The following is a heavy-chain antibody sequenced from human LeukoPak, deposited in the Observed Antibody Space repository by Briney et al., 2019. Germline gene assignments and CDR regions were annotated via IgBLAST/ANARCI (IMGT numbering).Heavy chain of an antibody. V-gene: IGHV4-59*01. CDR1: GGSISSYY. Sequence: SETLSLTCTVSGGSISSYYWSWIRQPPGKGLEWIGYIYYSGSTNYNPSLKSRVTISVDTSKNQFSLKLSSVTAADTAVYYCARDNWGWGYFDYWGQGTLVSVSS. D-gene: IGHD7-27*01. CDR2: IYYSGST. J-gene: IGHJ4*02. CDR3: ARDNWGWGYFDY.